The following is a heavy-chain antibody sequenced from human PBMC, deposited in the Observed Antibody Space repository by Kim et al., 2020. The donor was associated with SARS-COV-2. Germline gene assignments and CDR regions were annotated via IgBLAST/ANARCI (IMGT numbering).Heavy chain of an antibody. V-gene: IGHV3-21*01. CDR1: GFTFNTYS. Sequence: GGSLRLSCAASGFTFNTYSMNWVRQAPGKGLEWVSSITGSSSNIYYADSVKGRFTISRDNAKNSLYLQMNSLRAEDTAIYYCARDLFSGYSPGYFGYWV. CDR3: ARDLFSGYSPGYFGY. D-gene: IGHD5-18*01. CDR2: ITGSSSNI. J-gene: IGHJ4*01.